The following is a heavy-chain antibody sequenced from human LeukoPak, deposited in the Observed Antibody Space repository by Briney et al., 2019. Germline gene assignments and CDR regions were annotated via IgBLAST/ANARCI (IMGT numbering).Heavy chain of an antibody. D-gene: IGHD2-2*01. Sequence: SGGSLRLSCAASGFTFNNYAMSWVRQAPGKGLEWVSGISGSGGNTYYADSVKGRSTTSRNNTSNTLFLQMNSLRSEDTAVYYCAKDFSFNVVLPSAIYFDYWGQGTLVTVSS. CDR2: ISGSGGNT. V-gene: IGHV3-23*01. J-gene: IGHJ4*02. CDR3: AKDFSFNVVLPSAIYFDY. CDR1: GFTFNNYA.